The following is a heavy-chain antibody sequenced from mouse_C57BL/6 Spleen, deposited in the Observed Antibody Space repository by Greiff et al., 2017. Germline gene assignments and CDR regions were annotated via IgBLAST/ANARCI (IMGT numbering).Heavy chain of an antibody. J-gene: IGHJ3*01. CDR2: IYPSDSET. V-gene: IGHV1-61*01. Sequence: QVQLQQPGAELVRPGSSVKLSCKASGYTFTSYWMDWVKQRPGQGLEWIGNIYPSDSETHYNQKFKDKATMTVDKSSSTAYMQLSSLTSDDSAVYYCARYYCGSSPFAYWGQGTLVTVSA. D-gene: IGHD1-1*01. CDR3: ARYYCGSSPFAY. CDR1: GYTFTSYW.